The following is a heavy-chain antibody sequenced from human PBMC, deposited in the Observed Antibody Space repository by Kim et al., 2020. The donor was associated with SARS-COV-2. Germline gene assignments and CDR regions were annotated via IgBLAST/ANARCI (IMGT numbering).Heavy chain of an antibody. Sequence: GGSLRLSCAASGFTFSSYAMHWVRQAPGKGLEWVAVISYDGSNKYYADSVKGRFTISRDNSKNTLYLQMNSLRAEDTAVYYCARSFSGWYFSGEDYWGQGTLVTVSS. CDR3: ARSFSGWYFSGEDY. CDR1: GFTFSSYA. V-gene: IGHV3-30*04. D-gene: IGHD6-19*01. CDR2: ISYDGSNK. J-gene: IGHJ4*02.